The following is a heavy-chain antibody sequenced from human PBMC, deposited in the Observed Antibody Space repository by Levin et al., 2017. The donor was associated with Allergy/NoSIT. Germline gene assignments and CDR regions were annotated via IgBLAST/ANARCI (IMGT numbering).Heavy chain of an antibody. D-gene: IGHD6-19*01. CDR2: ISGSGGST. V-gene: IGHV3-23*01. J-gene: IGHJ3*02. CDR1: GFTFSSYA. CDR3: ANLWLVTRGAFDI. Sequence: PGGSLRLSCAASGFTFSSYAMSWVRQAPGKGLEWVSAISGSGGSTYYADSVKGRFTISRDNSKNTLYLQMNSLRAEDTAVYYCANLWLVTRGAFDIWGQGTMVTVSS.